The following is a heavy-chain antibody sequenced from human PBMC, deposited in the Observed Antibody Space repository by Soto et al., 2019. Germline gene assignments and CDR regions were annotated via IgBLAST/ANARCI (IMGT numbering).Heavy chain of an antibody. CDR2: ISAYNGNT. J-gene: IGHJ6*03. CDR1: GYTFTSYG. D-gene: IGHD3-10*01. V-gene: IGHV1-18*01. Sequence: VSMKVSCKASGYTFTSYGISWVRQAPGQGLEWMGWISAYNGNTNYAQKLQGRVTMTTDTSTSTAYMELRSLRSDDTAVYYCARDPPFGEYISSYYYYMDVWGKGTTVTVSS. CDR3: ARDPPFGEYISSYYYYMDV.